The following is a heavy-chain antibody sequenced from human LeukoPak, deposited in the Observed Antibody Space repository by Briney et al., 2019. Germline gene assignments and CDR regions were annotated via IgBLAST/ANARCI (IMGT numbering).Heavy chain of an antibody. CDR2: VYPSGST. Sequence: SQTLSLTCTVSGGSISSGYSYWSWIRQPAGKGLEWIGRVYPSGSTNYNPSLRSRVTISLDKSKNQFSLNLSSVTAADTALYFCASSDGQPPRFDSSYDVFDYWGQGTLVTVSS. V-gene: IGHV4-61*02. D-gene: IGHD5-12*01. J-gene: IGHJ4*02. CDR1: GGSISSGYSY. CDR3: ASSDGQPPRFDSSYDVFDY.